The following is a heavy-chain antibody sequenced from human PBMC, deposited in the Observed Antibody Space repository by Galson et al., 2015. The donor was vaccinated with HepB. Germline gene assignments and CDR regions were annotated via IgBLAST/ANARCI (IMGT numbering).Heavy chain of an antibody. Sequence: QSGAEVKKPGESLKISCKGSGYSFTSSWIGWVRQTPGKGLEWMGVIFPGDSDTTYSPSFQGQVTISADKSISTAYLQWSSLKASNTAMYYCARWVSSGYYFDYWGQGTLATVSS. CDR1: GYSFTSSW. J-gene: IGHJ4*02. D-gene: IGHD3-22*01. V-gene: IGHV5-51*01. CDR2: IFPGDSDT. CDR3: ARWVSSGYYFDY.